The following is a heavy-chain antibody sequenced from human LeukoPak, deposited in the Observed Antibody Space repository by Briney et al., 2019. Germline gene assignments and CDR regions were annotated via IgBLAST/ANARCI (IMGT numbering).Heavy chain of an antibody. CDR3: AKEYGYDYNYFYSMDV. CDR2: IQPDGSEQ. D-gene: IGHD1-1*01. Sequence: GGSLRLSCAASGFTFSSNWMSWVRQAPGKGLEWVGNIQPDGSEQYPVDSVKGRFTISRDNSKNTVYLQMNSLRAEDTAVYFCAKEYGYDYNYFYSMDVWGKGTTVTISS. J-gene: IGHJ6*03. V-gene: IGHV3-7*01. CDR1: GFTFSSNW.